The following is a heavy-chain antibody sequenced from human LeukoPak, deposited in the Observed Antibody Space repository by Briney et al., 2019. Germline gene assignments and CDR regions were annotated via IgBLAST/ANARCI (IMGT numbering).Heavy chain of an antibody. V-gene: IGHV4-59*01. CDR2: IYYSGST. CDR3: ARGRYSSVGY. J-gene: IGHJ4*02. Sequence: SETLSPTCTVSGGSISSYYWSWIRQPPGKGLEWIGYIYYSGSTNYNPSLKSRVTISVDTSKNQFSLKLSSVTAADTAVYYCARGRYSSVGYWGQGTLVTVSS. CDR1: GGSISSYY. D-gene: IGHD5-18*01.